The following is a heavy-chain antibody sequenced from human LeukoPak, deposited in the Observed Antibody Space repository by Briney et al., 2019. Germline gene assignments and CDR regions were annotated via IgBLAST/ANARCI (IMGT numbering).Heavy chain of an antibody. CDR1: GGSISSSSYY. V-gene: IGHV4-39*01. D-gene: IGHD3-22*01. CDR2: IYYSGST. Sequence: SETLSLTCTVSGGSISSSSYYWGWIRQPPGKGLEWIGSIYYSGSTYYNPSLKSRVTITVDTSKYQFSLKLSSVTAADTAVYYCASRKVVVPNWFDPWGQGTLVTVSS. CDR3: ASRKVVVPNWFDP. J-gene: IGHJ5*02.